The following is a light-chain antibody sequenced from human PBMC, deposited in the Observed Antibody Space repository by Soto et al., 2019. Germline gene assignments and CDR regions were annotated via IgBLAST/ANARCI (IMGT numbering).Light chain of an antibody. J-gene: IGKJ1*01. Sequence: EIVMTQSPATLSVSPGERATLSCRASQSVSSNLAWYQQXXXXXPRLLIYGASTRATGIPARFSGXGSGTXFTXTISSLQSEDFAVYYCQQYNNWPSWTFGQGTKVEIK. V-gene: IGKV3-15*01. CDR2: GAS. CDR3: QQYNNWPSWT. CDR1: QSVSSN.